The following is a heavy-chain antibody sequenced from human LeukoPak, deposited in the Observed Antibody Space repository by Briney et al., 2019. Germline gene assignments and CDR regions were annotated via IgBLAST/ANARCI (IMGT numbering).Heavy chain of an antibody. CDR3: AKDRRDDYVWGSYYALDY. Sequence: PGGSLKLSCAASGFTFSSYAMSWVRQAPGKGLEWVSAISGSGGSTYYADSVKGRFTISRDKSKNTLYLQMNSLRAEDTAVYYCAKDRRDDYVWGSYYALDYWGQGTLVTVSS. V-gene: IGHV3-23*01. CDR2: ISGSGGST. CDR1: GFTFSSYA. J-gene: IGHJ4*02. D-gene: IGHD3-16*01.